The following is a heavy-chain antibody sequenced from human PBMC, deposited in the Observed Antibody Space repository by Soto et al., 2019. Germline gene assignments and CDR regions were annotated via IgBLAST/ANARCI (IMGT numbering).Heavy chain of an antibody. CDR2: INHSGST. V-gene: IGHV4-34*01. D-gene: IGHD3-10*01. CDR3: AGNILWFGDHPDWFDP. CDR1: GGSFSGYY. Sequence: SETLSLTCAVYGGSFSGYYWSWIRQPPGKGLEWIGEINHSGSTNYNPSLKSRVTISVDKSKNQFSLKLSSVTAADTAVYYCAGNILWFGDHPDWFDPWGQGTLVPVSS. J-gene: IGHJ5*02.